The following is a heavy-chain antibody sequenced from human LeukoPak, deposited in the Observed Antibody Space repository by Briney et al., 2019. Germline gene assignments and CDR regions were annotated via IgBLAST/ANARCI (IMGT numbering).Heavy chain of an antibody. Sequence: GESLKISCKGSGYSFTSYWIGWVRQMPGKGLEWVGLIYPGDSNIRYSPSLQGQVAISADKSISTAYLQWSSLKASDTAMYYCARPHYGTSDYWGQGTLVTVSS. CDR2: IYPGDSNI. D-gene: IGHD4-17*01. CDR1: GYSFTSYW. V-gene: IGHV5-51*01. J-gene: IGHJ4*02. CDR3: ARPHYGTSDY.